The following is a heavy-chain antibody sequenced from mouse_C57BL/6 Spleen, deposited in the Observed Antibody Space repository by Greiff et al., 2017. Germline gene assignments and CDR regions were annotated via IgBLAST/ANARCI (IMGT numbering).Heavy chain of an antibody. J-gene: IGHJ4*01. V-gene: IGHV1-82*01. Sequence: QVQLKQSGPELVKPGASVKISCKASGYAFSSSWMNWVKQRPGKGLEWIGRIYPGDGDTNYNGKFKGKATLTADKSSSTAYMQLSSLTSEDSAVYFCARERITTVVATYYYAMDYWGQGTSVTVSS. CDR1: GYAFSSSW. CDR2: IYPGDGDT. D-gene: IGHD1-1*01. CDR3: ARERITTVVATYYYAMDY.